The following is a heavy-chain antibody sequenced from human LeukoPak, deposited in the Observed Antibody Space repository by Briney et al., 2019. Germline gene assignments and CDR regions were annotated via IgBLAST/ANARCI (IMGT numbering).Heavy chain of an antibody. CDR2: VYYSGST. Sequence: SETLSLTCTVSGGSVRSYFWSWIRQPPGKGLEWIGYVYYSGSTNYNPSLKSRVTISVDTSKNQFSLKLRSVTAADTAVYHCARHWAYCSGGTCYSFDDWGQGTLVTVSS. V-gene: IGHV4-59*08. J-gene: IGHJ4*02. CDR3: ARHWAYCSGGTCYSFDD. CDR1: GGSVRSYF. D-gene: IGHD2-15*01.